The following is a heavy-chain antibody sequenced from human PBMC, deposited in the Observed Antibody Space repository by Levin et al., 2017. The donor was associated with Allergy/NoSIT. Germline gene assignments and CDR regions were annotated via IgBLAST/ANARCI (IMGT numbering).Heavy chain of an antibody. Sequence: GESLKISCKASGYTFTSYYMHWVRQAPGQGLEWMGIINPSGGSTSYAQKFQGRVTMTRDTSTSTVYMELSSLRSEDTAGYYCARDYYGSGDHAYWGQGTLVTVSS. J-gene: IGHJ4*02. V-gene: IGHV1-46*01. D-gene: IGHD3-10*01. CDR3: ARDYYGSGDHAY. CDR2: INPSGGST. CDR1: GYTFTSYY.